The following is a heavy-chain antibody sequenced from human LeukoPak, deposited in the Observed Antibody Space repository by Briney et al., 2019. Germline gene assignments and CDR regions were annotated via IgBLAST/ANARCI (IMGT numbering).Heavy chain of an antibody. CDR1: GGSISSSSYY. V-gene: IGHV4-39*07. Sequence: PSETLSLTCAVSGGSISSSSYYWGWIRQPPGKGLEWIGSIYYSGSTYYNPSLKSRVTISVDTSKNQFSLKLSSVTAADTAVYYCARDQRLLWTWGQGTLVTVSS. J-gene: IGHJ5*02. D-gene: IGHD2/OR15-2a*01. CDR2: IYYSGST. CDR3: ARDQRLLWT.